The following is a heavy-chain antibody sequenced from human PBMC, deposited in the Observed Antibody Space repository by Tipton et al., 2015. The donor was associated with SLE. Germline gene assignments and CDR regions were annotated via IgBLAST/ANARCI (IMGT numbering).Heavy chain of an antibody. J-gene: IGHJ4*02. V-gene: IGHV3-23*01. CDR1: GFTFSSYA. Sequence: SLRLSCAASGFTFSSYAMSWVRQAPGKGLEWVSAISGSGGSTNYADSVKGRFTISRDNAKNSLYLQMNSLRAEDTAVYYCASWYSSIDYWGQGTLVTVSS. D-gene: IGHD6-13*01. CDR2: ISGSGGST. CDR3: ASWYSSIDY.